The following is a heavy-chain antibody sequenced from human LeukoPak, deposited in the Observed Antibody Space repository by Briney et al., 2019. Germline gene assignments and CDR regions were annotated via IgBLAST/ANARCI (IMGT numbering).Heavy chain of an antibody. CDR3: ASALIDSYDSSGYYSTPDN. CDR2: ISWSGGTR. CDR1: GFTFDDYA. J-gene: IGHJ4*02. V-gene: IGHV3-9*01. Sequence: GGSLRLSCAASGFTFDDYAMHWVRQAPGKGLEWVSGISWSGGTRGYADSVRGRFTISRDNAKSALYLQMNSLRLEDTAVYYCASALIDSYDSSGYYSTPDNWGQGTLVTVSS. D-gene: IGHD3-22*01.